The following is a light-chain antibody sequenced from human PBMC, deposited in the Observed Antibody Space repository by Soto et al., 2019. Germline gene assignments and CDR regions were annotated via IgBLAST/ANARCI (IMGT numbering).Light chain of an antibody. Sequence: VFKQDPGNLSLSPGERAPLSCRASQTVPSTYLARYRQKSGQPPRLLSDGASTRATCIPDRFSGIGSGPDFTLTISRLEPEECAVYYCQQYNGSPITFGQGTRLEIK. CDR2: GAS. CDR3: QQYNGSPIT. J-gene: IGKJ5*01. CDR1: QTVPSTY. V-gene: IGKV3-20*01.